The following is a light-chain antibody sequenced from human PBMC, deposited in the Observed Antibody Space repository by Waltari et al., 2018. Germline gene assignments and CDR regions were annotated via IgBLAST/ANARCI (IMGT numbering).Light chain of an antibody. CDR2: DDS. Sequence: SYVLTQAPSVSVAPGQTARVTCGGNYIGAKSVHWYQQKPGQAPGLVVYDDSDRPSGIPERVSGSNSGSTATLTISRVEAGDEADYYCQVWDSSSDHVVFGGGTKLTVL. V-gene: IGLV3-21*02. CDR3: QVWDSSSDHVV. J-gene: IGLJ2*01. CDR1: YIGAKS.